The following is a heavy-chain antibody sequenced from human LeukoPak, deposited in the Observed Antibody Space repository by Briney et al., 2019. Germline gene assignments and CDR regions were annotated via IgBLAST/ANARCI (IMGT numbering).Heavy chain of an antibody. Sequence: SGGSLRLSCAASGFTFSDYYMSWVRQAPGKGLEWVAVISYDGSNKYYADSVKGRFTISRDNSKNTLYLQMNSLRAEDTAVYYCAKDRWRYCSGGSCYGMDVWGQGTTVTVSS. J-gene: IGHJ6*02. CDR2: ISYDGSNK. CDR1: GFTFSDYY. D-gene: IGHD2-15*01. V-gene: IGHV3-30*18. CDR3: AKDRWRYCSGGSCYGMDV.